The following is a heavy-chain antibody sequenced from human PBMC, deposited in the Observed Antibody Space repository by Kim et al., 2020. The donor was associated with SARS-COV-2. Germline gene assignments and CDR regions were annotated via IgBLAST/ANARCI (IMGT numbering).Heavy chain of an antibody. V-gene: IGHV4-34*01. D-gene: IGHD3-9*01. J-gene: IGHJ6*02. CDR2: INHSGST. CDR1: GGSFSGYY. Sequence: SETLSLTCAVYGGSFSGYYWSWIRQPPGKGLEWIGEINHSGSTNYNPSLKSRVTISVDTSKNQFSLKLSSVTAADTAVYYCARGGKSYYDILTGYYPYYYGMDVWGQGTTVTVSS. CDR3: ARGGKSYYDILTGYYPYYYGMDV.